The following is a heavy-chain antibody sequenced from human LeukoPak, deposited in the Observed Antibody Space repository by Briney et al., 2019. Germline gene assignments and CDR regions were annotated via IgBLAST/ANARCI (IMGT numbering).Heavy chain of an antibody. CDR3: ARRAAAYFDY. CDR1: GGSFSGYY. V-gene: IGHV4-34*01. J-gene: IGHJ4*02. D-gene: IGHD6-13*01. CDR2: INHSGST. Sequence: AETLSLTCAVYGGSFSGYYWSWIRQPPGKGLEWIGEINHSGSTNYDPSLKSRVTISVDTSKNQFSLTLSSVTAADTAVYYCARRAAAYFDYWGPGTLVTVSS.